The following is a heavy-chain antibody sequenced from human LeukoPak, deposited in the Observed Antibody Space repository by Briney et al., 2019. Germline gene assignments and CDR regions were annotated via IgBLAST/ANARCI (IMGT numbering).Heavy chain of an antibody. V-gene: IGHV3-30*02. Sequence: GGSLRLSCAASGFTFSSYAMSWVRQAPGKGLEWVAFIRYDGSNKYYADSVKGRFAISRDNSKNTLYLQMNSLRAEDTAVYYCAKDIGLTQGYDDYSRTPDYWGQGTLVTVSS. D-gene: IGHD4-11*01. J-gene: IGHJ4*02. CDR1: GFTFSSYA. CDR3: AKDIGLTQGYDDYSRTPDY. CDR2: IRYDGSNK.